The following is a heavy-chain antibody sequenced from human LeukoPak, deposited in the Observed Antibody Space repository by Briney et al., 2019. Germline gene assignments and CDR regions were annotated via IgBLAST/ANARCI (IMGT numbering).Heavy chain of an antibody. CDR3: ARGYSGSYYGRGYYFDY. J-gene: IGHJ4*02. D-gene: IGHD1-26*01. CDR2: IYYSGST. Sequence: SETLSLTCTVSGGSISSSSYYWGWIRQPPGKGLEGVGSIYYSGSTYYNPSVKSRVTISVDTSENQFSLKLSSVTAADTAVYYCARGYSGSYYGRGYYFDYWGQGTLVTVSS. V-gene: IGHV4-39*01. CDR1: GGSISSSSYY.